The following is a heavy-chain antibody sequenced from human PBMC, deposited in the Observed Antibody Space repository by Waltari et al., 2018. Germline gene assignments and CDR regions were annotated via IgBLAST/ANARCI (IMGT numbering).Heavy chain of an antibody. V-gene: IGHV3-48*03. Sequence: EVQLVESGGGLVQPGGSLRLSCAASGFTFSSYEMNWVRQAPGKGLEWVSYISTSGSGYTIYYADSVKGRFTISRDDATNSLYLQMNSLKAEDTALYYCARAYYGDSYYHYYGMDVWGLGTTVTVSS. CDR1: GFTFSSYE. D-gene: IGHD4-17*01. CDR3: ARAYYGDSYYHYYGMDV. J-gene: IGHJ6*02. CDR2: ISTSGSGYTI.